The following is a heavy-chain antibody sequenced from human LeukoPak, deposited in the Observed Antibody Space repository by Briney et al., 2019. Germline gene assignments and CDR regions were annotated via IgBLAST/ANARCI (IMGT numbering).Heavy chain of an antibody. D-gene: IGHD6-19*01. V-gene: IGHV4-59*08. J-gene: IGHJ3*01. Sequence: SETLSLTCTVSGDSISSYYWSWIRQPPGKGLEWIAYVYYTGRTLYNPPLESRVTISVDTSKTQFSLKLTSVTAADTAVYYCARHIPVSYDAFDLWGRGTTVTVSS. CDR3: ARHIPVSYDAFDL. CDR1: GDSISSYY. CDR2: VYYTGRT.